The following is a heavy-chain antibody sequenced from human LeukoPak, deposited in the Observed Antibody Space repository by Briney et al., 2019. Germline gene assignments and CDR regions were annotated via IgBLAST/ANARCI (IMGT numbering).Heavy chain of an antibody. J-gene: IGHJ5*02. V-gene: IGHV3-7*03. D-gene: IGHD2-2*01. CDR1: GFTFSSYW. Sequence: PGGSLRLSCAASGFTFSSYWMSWVRQAPGKGLEWVANIKQDGSEKYYVDSVKGRFTISRDNSKNTLYLQMNSLRAEDTAVYYCAKEKYQLPGFGWFDPWGQGTLVTVSS. CDR2: IKQDGSEK. CDR3: AKEKYQLPGFGWFDP.